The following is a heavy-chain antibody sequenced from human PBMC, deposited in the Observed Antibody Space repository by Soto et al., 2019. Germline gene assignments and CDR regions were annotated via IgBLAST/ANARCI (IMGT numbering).Heavy chain of an antibody. D-gene: IGHD3-22*01. V-gene: IGHV2-5*02. CDR2: IYWDDGK. CDR1: GFSLRTSGVS. J-gene: IGHJ4*02. Sequence: QITLKESGPTLVKPTQSLTLTCTFSGFSLRTSGVSVGWIRQPPGKAQEWLALIYWDDGKRYRPSLKSRLTITKYTSKNQVVLTMTNMDPVDTATYYCAHDSNARYGFNYWGQGTLVTVSS. CDR3: AHDSNARYGFNY.